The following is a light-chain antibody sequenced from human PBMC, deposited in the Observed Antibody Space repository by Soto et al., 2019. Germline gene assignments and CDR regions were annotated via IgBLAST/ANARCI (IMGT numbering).Light chain of an antibody. J-gene: IGKJ4*01. CDR1: QSVSSY. Sequence: IVMTQSPATLSVSPGERVTLSCRVSQSVSSYLAWYQQKPGQAPRLLIYDSSNRATGIPARFSGSGSGTDFTLTISRLEPEDFAVYHCQQRSNWPLTFGGGTKVDIK. V-gene: IGKV3-11*01. CDR3: QQRSNWPLT. CDR2: DSS.